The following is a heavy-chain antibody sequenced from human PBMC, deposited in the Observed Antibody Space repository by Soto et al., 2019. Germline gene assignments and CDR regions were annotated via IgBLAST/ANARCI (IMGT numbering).Heavy chain of an antibody. J-gene: IGHJ4*02. CDR3: ARDQESITDRILQY. CDR2: ISAYNGNT. CDR1: GDTFASFG. Sequence: ASVKVSRKASGDTFASFGFSWVRQAPGQGLEWLGWISAYNGNTHYAQKVRDRVTLTTDTSTNTAYMELRSLTSDDTAVYYCARDQESITDRILQYWGQGTRVTVSS. D-gene: IGHD3-10*01. V-gene: IGHV1-18*01.